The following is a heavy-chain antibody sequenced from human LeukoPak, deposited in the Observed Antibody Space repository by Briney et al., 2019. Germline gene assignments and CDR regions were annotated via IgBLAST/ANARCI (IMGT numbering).Heavy chain of an antibody. CDR3: ARDQDGDYAFDY. D-gene: IGHD4-17*01. Sequence: HSGGSLRLSCAASGFTFDDYAMHWVRQAPGKGLEWVSGISWNSGSIGYADSVKGRFTISRDNAKNSLYLQMNSLRAEDTAVYYCARDQDGDYAFDYWGQGTLVTVSS. V-gene: IGHV3-9*01. CDR2: ISWNSGSI. CDR1: GFTFDDYA. J-gene: IGHJ4*02.